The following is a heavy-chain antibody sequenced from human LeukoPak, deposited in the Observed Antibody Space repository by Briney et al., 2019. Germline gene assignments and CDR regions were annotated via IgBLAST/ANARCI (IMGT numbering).Heavy chain of an antibody. V-gene: IGHV1-2*02. CDR2: TNPNTGGT. Sequence: ASVKLSCKASGYTFTGYYMHWVRQAPGQGLEWMGWTNPNTGGTNFAEKFQGRPTMTRDTSITTAYMELTSLRSDDTGIYFCARVDSSGWTGRFEYWGQGTQVTVSS. CDR3: ARVDSSGWTGRFEY. D-gene: IGHD3-22*01. J-gene: IGHJ4*02. CDR1: GYTFTGYY.